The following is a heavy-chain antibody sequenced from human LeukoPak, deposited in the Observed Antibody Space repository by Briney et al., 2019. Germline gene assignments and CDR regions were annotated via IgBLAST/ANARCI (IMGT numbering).Heavy chain of an antibody. D-gene: IGHD2-2*01. J-gene: IGHJ6*02. CDR3: ARAGGFQVVPAAYGMDV. CDR1: GYTFTSYG. Sequence: ASVKVSCKASGYTFTSYGISWVRQAPGQGLEWMGWISAYNGNTNYAQKLQGRVTMTTDTSTSTAYMELRSLRSEDTAVYYCARAGGFQVVPAAYGMDVWGQGTTVTVSS. V-gene: IGHV1-18*01. CDR2: ISAYNGNT.